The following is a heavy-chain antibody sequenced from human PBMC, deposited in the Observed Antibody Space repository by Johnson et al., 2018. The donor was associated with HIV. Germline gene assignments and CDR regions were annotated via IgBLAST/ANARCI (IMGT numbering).Heavy chain of an antibody. Sequence: QLVESGGVVVQPGGSLRLSCAASGFTFDDYTMHWVRQAPGKGLEWVSLISWDGGSTYYADSVKGRFTISRDNCKNSLYLQMNSLRTEDTALYYCAKDLTRYSTSGDAFDIWGQGTMVTVSS. D-gene: IGHD6-13*01. J-gene: IGHJ3*02. CDR3: AKDLTRYSTSGDAFDI. V-gene: IGHV3-43*01. CDR1: GFTFDDYT. CDR2: ISWDGGST.